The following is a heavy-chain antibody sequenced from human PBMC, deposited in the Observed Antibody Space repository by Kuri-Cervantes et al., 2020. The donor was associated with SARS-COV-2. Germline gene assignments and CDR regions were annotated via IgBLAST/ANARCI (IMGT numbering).Heavy chain of an antibody. CDR1: GFTFSSYW. V-gene: IGHV3-7*01. Sequence: GESLKISCAASGFTFSSYWMSWVRQAPGKGLEWVANIKQDGSEKYYVDSVKGRFTISRDNSKNTLYLQMNSLRAEETAVYYCARDLVVSSGWDYYMDVWGKGTTVTVSS. D-gene: IGHD6-19*01. J-gene: IGHJ6*03. CDR2: IKQDGSEK. CDR3: ARDLVVSSGWDYYMDV.